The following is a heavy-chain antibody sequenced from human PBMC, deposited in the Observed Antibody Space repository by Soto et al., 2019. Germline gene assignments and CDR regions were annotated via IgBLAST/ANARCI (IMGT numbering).Heavy chain of an antibody. CDR3: AREYYDSSGSPFDY. J-gene: IGHJ4*02. V-gene: IGHV3-7*05. CDR2: IKQDGSEK. CDR1: GFTFSSYW. Sequence: GGSLRLSCAASGFTFSSYWMSWVRQAPGKGLEWVANIKQDGSEKYYVDSVKGRFTISRDNAKNSLYLQMNSLRAEDTAVYYCAREYYDSSGSPFDYWGQGTLVTVSS. D-gene: IGHD3-22*01.